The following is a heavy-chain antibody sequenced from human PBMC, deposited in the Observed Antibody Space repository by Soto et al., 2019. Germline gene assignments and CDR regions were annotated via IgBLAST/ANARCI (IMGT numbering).Heavy chain of an antibody. Sequence: EVQLVESGGGLVKPGGSLRLSCAASGFTSSSYSMNWVRQAPGKGLEWVSSISSSSSYIYYADSVKGRFTISRDNAKNSLYLQMNSLRAEDTAVYYCARSYSGYDPPYGMDVWDQGTTVTVSS. CDR1: GFTSSSYS. J-gene: IGHJ6*02. CDR2: ISSSSSYI. V-gene: IGHV3-21*01. D-gene: IGHD5-12*01. CDR3: ARSYSGYDPPYGMDV.